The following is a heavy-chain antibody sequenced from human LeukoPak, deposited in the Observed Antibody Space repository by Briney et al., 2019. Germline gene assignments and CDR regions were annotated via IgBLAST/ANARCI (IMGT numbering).Heavy chain of an antibody. Sequence: ASVKVSCKASGYTFTGYYMHWVRQAPGQGLEWMGWINPNSGGTNYAQKFQGRVTMTGDTSISTAYMELSRLRSEDTAVYYCASDFIAAAVDNYYYYGMDVWGQGTTVTVSS. CDR3: ASDFIAAAVDNYYYYGMDV. D-gene: IGHD6-13*01. V-gene: IGHV1-2*02. CDR1: GYTFTGYY. J-gene: IGHJ6*02. CDR2: INPNSGGT.